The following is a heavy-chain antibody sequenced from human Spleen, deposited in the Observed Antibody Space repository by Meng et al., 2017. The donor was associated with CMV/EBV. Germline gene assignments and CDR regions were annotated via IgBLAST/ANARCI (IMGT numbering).Heavy chain of an antibody. D-gene: IGHD7-27*01. J-gene: IGHJ4*02. V-gene: IGHV1-46*01. Sequence: ASGYTFTRCRMQWVRQAPGQGLEWMGIINPSGGSTSYAQKFQGRVTMTRDTSTTTLYMELSRLRFEDTAVYYCARVGQNWDRDYFDYWGQGTLVTVSS. CDR1: GYTFTRCR. CDR2: INPSGGST. CDR3: ARVGQNWDRDYFDY.